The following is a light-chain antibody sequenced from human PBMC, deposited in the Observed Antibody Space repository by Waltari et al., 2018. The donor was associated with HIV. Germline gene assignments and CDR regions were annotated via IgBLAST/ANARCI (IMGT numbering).Light chain of an antibody. CDR1: RSDIGGYKY. J-gene: IGLJ3*02. CDR3: SSYTTDSTLA. V-gene: IGLV2-14*01. CDR2: GIN. Sequence: QSALAQPASVSGSPGQSITISCTGSRSDIGGYKYVSWYQQHPGKAPNHIIHGINYRPSLVSNRFAVPTSGNTASLTISRLQPDDESHYYCSSYTTDSTLAFGGGTKLTVL.